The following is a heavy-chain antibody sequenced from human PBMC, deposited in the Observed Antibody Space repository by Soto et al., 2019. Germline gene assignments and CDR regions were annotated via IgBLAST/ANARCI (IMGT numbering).Heavy chain of an antibody. Sequence: QVQLQESGPGLVKPSGTLSLTCAVSSGSITRSNWWSWVRQPPGKGLEWIGEIYHSGSTNYNPSLKSRVTISVDKSKNVFSLKLSSVTAADTAMYYCAGGAVAGTSPAYWGQGTLVTVSS. J-gene: IGHJ4*02. D-gene: IGHD6-19*01. CDR2: IYHSGST. V-gene: IGHV4-4*02. CDR3: AGGAVAGTSPAY. CDR1: SGSITRSNW.